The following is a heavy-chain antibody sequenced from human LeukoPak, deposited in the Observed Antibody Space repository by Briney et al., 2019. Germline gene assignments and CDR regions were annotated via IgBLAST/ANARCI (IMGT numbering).Heavy chain of an antibody. J-gene: IGHJ4*02. V-gene: IGHV1-2*02. CDR3: ARLLQYASGPDY. CDR2: INPNSGGT. CDR1: GYTFTGYY. D-gene: IGHD4-11*01. Sequence: ASVKVSCKASGYTFTGYYMHWVRQAPGQGLEWMGWINPNSGGTNYAQKFQGRVTMTRDTSISTAYLQWSSLKASDTAMYYCARLLQYASGPDYWGQGTLVTVSS.